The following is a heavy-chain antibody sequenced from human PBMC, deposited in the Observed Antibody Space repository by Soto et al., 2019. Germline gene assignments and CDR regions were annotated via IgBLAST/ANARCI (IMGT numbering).Heavy chain of an antibody. V-gene: IGHV4-39*01. CDR2: IYYSGST. D-gene: IGHD6-6*01. CDR3: ARGEYSSAVAALFYYYYMDV. CDR1: GGSISSSSYY. Sequence: SETLSLTCTVSGGSISSSSYYWGWIRQPPGKGLEWIGSIYYSGSTYYNPSLKSRVTISVDTSKNQFSLKLSSVTAADTAVYYCARGEYSSAVAALFYYYYMDVWGKGTTVTVSS. J-gene: IGHJ6*03.